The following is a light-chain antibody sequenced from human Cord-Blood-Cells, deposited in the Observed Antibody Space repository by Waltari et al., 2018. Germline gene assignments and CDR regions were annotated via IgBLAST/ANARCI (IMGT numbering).Light chain of an antibody. J-gene: IGLJ3*02. CDR3: SSYTSSSTLV. Sequence: QSALTQPAPVSGSPGQSITISCTGTSSDVGGYKYVSWYQQHPGKAPKLMIYDVSKRPSGVSNRFSGSKSGNTASLTISGLQAEDEADYYCSSYTSSSTLVFGGGTKLTVL. V-gene: IGLV2-14*01. CDR2: DVS. CDR1: SSDVGGYKY.